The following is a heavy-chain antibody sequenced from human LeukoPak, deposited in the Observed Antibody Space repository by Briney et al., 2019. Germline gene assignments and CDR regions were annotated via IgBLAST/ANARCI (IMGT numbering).Heavy chain of an antibody. J-gene: IGHJ3*02. CDR3: CHSLSGRTGAFDI. Sequence: SQTLSLTCALSGDSVSSNSAAWNWLRQSPSRGLEWLGRTYYRSKLYNDYAVSVKSRITINPDTSKNQFSLQLDSVTPEDTAVYYCCHSLSGRTGAFDIWGRGTVVTVSS. CDR2: TYYRSKLYN. D-gene: IGHD2-21*01. CDR1: GDSVSSNSAA. V-gene: IGHV6-1*01.